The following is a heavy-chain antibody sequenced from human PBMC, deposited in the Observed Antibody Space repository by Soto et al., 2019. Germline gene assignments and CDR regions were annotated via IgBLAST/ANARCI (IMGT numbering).Heavy chain of an antibody. CDR3: ARDAQASASGYDYFFDH. CDR1: GFTFSTYS. CDR2: INSGYETV. J-gene: IGHJ4*02. V-gene: IGHV3-48*02. D-gene: IGHD3-22*01. Sequence: DVQLVESGGGLAQPGGSLRLSCAASGFTFSTYSVNWVRQAPGKGLEWVSHINSGYETVYAHSVKGRFTISRDNAKNSLYLQMNSLRDEDTAVYYCARDAQASASGYDYFFDHWGQGTLVTVSS.